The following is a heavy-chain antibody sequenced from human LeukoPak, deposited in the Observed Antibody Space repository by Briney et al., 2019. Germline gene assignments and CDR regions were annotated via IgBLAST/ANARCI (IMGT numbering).Heavy chain of an antibody. CDR1: GGSISSGGYS. CDR3: ARGVRRAGGSGSTGFDY. CDR2: IYHSGST. J-gene: IGHJ4*02. Sequence: KASETLSLTCAVSGGSISSGGYSWSWIRQPPGKGLEWIGYIYHSGSTYYNPSLKSRVTISVDRSRNQFSLKLSSVTAADTAVYYCARGVRRAGGSGSTGFDYWGQGTLVTVSS. D-gene: IGHD3-10*01. V-gene: IGHV4-30-2*01.